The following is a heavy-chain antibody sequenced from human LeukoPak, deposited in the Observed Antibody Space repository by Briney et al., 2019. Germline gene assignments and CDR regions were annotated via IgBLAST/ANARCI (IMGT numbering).Heavy chain of an antibody. CDR3: ARVDYDILTIADY. CDR1: GFTFSDYY. V-gene: IGHV3-11*01. D-gene: IGHD3-9*01. Sequence: GGSLRLSCAASGFTFSDYYMSWIRQAPGKGLEWVSYISSSGSTIYYADSVKGRFTTSRDNAKNSLYLQMNSLRAEDTAVYYCARVDYDILTIADYWGQGTLVTVSS. CDR2: ISSSGSTI. J-gene: IGHJ4*02.